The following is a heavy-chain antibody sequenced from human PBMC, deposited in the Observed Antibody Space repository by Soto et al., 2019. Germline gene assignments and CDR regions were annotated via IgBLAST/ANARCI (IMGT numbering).Heavy chain of an antibody. CDR3: AKESGYCSSTSCYNYMDV. CDR1: GFTFSSYA. Sequence: GGSLRLSCAASGFTFSSYAMSWVRQAPGKGLEWVSAISGSGGSTYYADSVKGRFTISRDNSKNTLYLQMNSLRAEDTAVYYCAKESGYCSSTSCYNYMDVWGKGTTVTVSS. CDR2: ISGSGGST. V-gene: IGHV3-23*01. J-gene: IGHJ6*03. D-gene: IGHD2-2*02.